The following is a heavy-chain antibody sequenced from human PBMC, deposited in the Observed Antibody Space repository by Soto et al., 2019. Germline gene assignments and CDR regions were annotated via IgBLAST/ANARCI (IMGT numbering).Heavy chain of an antibody. CDR2: IYYSGSA. CDR3: ARSVFP. J-gene: IGHJ5*02. CDR1: GGTISSSSHY. V-gene: IGHV4-39*01. Sequence: PSETLSLTCTVSGGTISSSSHYWGWIRQPPGKGLEWTGIIYYSGSAYYNPSLKSRVTISVDTSKNQFSLKLTSVTAADTAVYYCARSVFPWGQGTLVTVSS.